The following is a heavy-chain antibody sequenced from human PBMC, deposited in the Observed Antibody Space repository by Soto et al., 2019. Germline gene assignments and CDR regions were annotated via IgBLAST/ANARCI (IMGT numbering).Heavy chain of an antibody. CDR1: GGSISTSSHY. Sequence: QLQLQESGPGLVKPSETLSLTCTVSGGSISTSSHYWGCIRQPPGKGLQWLGNIYNSGSTSYTPSLKRRLTISVDTSNHQFSLQLSSVTAADTAVYFFARIAAAARYVYYGMDVWGQGNTVTVSS. V-gene: IGHV4-39*01. CDR3: ARIAAAARYVYYGMDV. J-gene: IGHJ6*02. D-gene: IGHD6-25*01. CDR2: IYNSGST.